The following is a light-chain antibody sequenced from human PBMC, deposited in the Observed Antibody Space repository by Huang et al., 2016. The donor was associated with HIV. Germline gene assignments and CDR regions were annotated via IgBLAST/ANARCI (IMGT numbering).Light chain of an antibody. CDR3: QQFNSYPFI. V-gene: IGKV1-9*01. CDR1: QGITNY. Sequence: IQLTQSPSSVSAYVGDRVAITCRASQGITNYVAWYQQKPGKAPKLLMYAASTLERWVPSRFSGSGSWTDFTLAISSLQPEDSATYYCQQFNSYPFIFGGGTKVEIK. CDR2: AAS. J-gene: IGKJ4*01.